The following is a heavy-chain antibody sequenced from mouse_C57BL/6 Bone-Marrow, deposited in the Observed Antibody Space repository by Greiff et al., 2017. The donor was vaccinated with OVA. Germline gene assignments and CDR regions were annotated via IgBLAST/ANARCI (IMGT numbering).Heavy chain of an antibody. D-gene: IGHD2-1*01. Sequence: EVKLQESGPVLVKPGASVKMSCKASGYTFTDYYMNWVKQSHGKSLEWIGVINPYNGGTSYNQKFKGKATLTVDKSSSTAYMELNSLTSEDSAVYDGARYYGNYDPYYYAMDYWGQGTSVTVSS. CDR3: ARYYGNYDPYYYAMDY. J-gene: IGHJ4*01. V-gene: IGHV1-19*01. CDR1: GYTFTDYY. CDR2: INPYNGGT.